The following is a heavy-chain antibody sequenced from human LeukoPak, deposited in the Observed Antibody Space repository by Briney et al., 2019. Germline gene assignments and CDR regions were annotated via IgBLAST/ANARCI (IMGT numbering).Heavy chain of an antibody. V-gene: IGHV4-34*01. D-gene: IGHD6-19*01. Sequence: SETLSLTCAVYGGSFSGYYWSWLRQPPGKGLEWIGEINHSGSTNYNPSLKSRVTISVDTSKNQFSLKLSSVTAADTAVYYCARSGWTRYWYFDLWGRGTLVTVSS. CDR2: INHSGST. CDR1: GGSFSGYY. CDR3: ARSGWTRYWYFDL. J-gene: IGHJ2*01.